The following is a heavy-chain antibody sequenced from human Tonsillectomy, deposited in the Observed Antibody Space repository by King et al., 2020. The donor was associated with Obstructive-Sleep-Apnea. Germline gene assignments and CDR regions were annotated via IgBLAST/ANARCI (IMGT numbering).Heavy chain of an antibody. CDR1: GFTFSSYA. D-gene: IGHD2-2*01. J-gene: IGHJ4*02. CDR3: ARVMMYCSGTSCYWGPFDY. V-gene: IGHV3-30-3*01. Sequence: VQLVESGGGVVQPGRSLRLSCAASGFTFSSYAMHWVRQAPGKGLEWVAVISYDGSNKYYADSVKGRFTISRDNSKNTLYLQMNSLRAEDTAVYYCARVMMYCSGTSCYWGPFDYWGQGTLVTVSS. CDR2: ISYDGSNK.